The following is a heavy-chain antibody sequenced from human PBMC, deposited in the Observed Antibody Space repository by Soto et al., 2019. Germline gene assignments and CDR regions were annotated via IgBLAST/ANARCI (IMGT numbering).Heavy chain of an antibody. J-gene: IGHJ4*02. Sequence: GSLRLSCAASGITFSSYWMHWVRQAPGKGLVWVSRINSGSGGSTYYADSVKGRFTISRDDSKNTLYLQMKSLRAEDTAVYYCAKGPRYCSSTSCYTDYWGQGTLVTVSS. CDR1: GITFSSYW. D-gene: IGHD2-2*02. CDR2: INSGSGGST. CDR3: AKGPRYCSSTSCYTDY. V-gene: IGHV3-23*01.